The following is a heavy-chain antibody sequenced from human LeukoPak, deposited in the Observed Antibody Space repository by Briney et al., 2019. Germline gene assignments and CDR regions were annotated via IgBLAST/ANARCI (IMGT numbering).Heavy chain of an antibody. CDR1: GFTFSSYA. V-gene: IGHV3-23*01. Sequence: GGSLRLSCAASGFTFSSYAMSWVRQAPGKGLEWVSAISGSGGSTYYADSVKGRFTISRDNSKNTLYLQMNSLRAEDTAVYYCAKDPGREMATMYYFDYWGPGTLVTVSS. J-gene: IGHJ4*02. D-gene: IGHD5-24*01. CDR3: AKDPGREMATMYYFDY. CDR2: ISGSGGST.